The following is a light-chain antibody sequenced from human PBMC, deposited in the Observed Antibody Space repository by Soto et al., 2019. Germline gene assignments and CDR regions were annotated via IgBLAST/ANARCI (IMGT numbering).Light chain of an antibody. CDR1: QSINTY. V-gene: IGKV3D-11*02. J-gene: IGKJ5*01. CDR2: DAS. Sequence: EDVLRETPGTLSLSPGEGATLSCGASQSINTYLAWYQQKPGQAPRLLIYDASKRATGIPARFSGSGSGTNFTLTISSLEPEDFAVYYCQQRRSWQVTFGQGTRLEIK. CDR3: QQRRSWQVT.